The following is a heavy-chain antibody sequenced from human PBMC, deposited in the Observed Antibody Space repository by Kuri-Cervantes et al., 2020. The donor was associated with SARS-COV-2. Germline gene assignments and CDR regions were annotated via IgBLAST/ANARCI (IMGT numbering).Heavy chain of an antibody. D-gene: IGHD6-6*01. Sequence: GESLKISCAASGFTFSSYSMNWVRQAPGKGLEWVSSISSSSSYIYYADSVKGRLSISRDNSKNSLYVQMDSLTPEDTAVYYCARDPARRDYFDYWGQGTLVTVSS. CDR3: ARDPARRDYFDY. V-gene: IGHV3-21*04. CDR2: ISSSSSYI. J-gene: IGHJ4*02. CDR1: GFTFSSYS.